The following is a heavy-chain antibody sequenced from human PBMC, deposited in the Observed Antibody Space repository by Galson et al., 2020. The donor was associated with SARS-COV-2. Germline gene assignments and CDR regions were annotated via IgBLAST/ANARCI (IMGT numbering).Heavy chain of an antibody. CDR3: ARCPVLRYFGWLGAEYGMDV. CDR1: AGSISSSSYY. D-gene: IGHD3-9*01. CDR2: IYYSGST. V-gene: IGHV4-39*01. J-gene: IGHJ6*02. Sequence: SETLSLTCTVSAGSISSSSYYWGWIRQPPGKGLEWIGSIYYSGSTYYNPSLKSRVTISVDTSKNQFSLKLSSVTAADTAVYYCARCPVLRYFGWLGAEYGMDVWGQGTTVTVSS.